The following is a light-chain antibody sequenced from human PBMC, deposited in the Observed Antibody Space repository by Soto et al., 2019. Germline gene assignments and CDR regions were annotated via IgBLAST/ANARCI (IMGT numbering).Light chain of an antibody. Sequence: DIQMTQSPSTLSASVGDRVTVTCWASQTIGSWLAWYQQKPGRAPKLLIFDASSLESGVPSRFSGNGSGTECTLTISGLQPDDFASYYCQQCNSYSGMFGQGTKVDIK. V-gene: IGKV1-5*01. J-gene: IGKJ1*01. CDR1: QTIGSW. CDR2: DAS. CDR3: QQCNSYSGM.